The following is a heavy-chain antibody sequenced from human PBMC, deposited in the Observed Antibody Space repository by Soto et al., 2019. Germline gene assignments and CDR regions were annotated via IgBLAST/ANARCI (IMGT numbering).Heavy chain of an antibody. CDR3: VRDPVAGTYFDY. CDR2: INAFSGNT. D-gene: IGHD6-19*01. J-gene: IGHJ4*02. V-gene: IGHV1-18*01. CDR1: GYTFISYG. Sequence: QVQLVQSGAEVKKPGASVKVSCKASGYTFISYGISWVRQAPGQGLEWMGWINAFSGNTNYAQKLQGRVTMTRDTSTSTAYMELRSLRSDDTAVYYCVRDPVAGTYFDYWGQGTLVTVSS.